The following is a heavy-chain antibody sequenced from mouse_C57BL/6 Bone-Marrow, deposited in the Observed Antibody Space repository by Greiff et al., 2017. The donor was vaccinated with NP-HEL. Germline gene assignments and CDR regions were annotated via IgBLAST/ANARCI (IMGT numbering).Heavy chain of an antibody. CDR1: SFSLTSYG. V-gene: IGHV2-2*01. Sequence: VQLQQSGPGLVQPSQSLSITCTVSSFSLTSYGVHWVRQSPGKGLEWLGVIWSGGSTDYNAAFISRLSISKDNSKSQVFFKMNSLQADDTAIYYCARNFAGNYHYYYAMDYWGQGTSVTVSS. CDR2: IWSGGST. D-gene: IGHD2-1*01. CDR3: ARNFAGNYHYYYAMDY. J-gene: IGHJ4*01.